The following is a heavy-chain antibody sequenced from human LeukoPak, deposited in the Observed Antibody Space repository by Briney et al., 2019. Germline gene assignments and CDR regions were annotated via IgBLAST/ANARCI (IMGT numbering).Heavy chain of an antibody. CDR3: ARGTMTTVTYYFDY. D-gene: IGHD4-17*01. V-gene: IGHV4-34*01. J-gene: IGHJ4*02. CDR1: GGSISHYY. Sequence: PSETLSLTCTVSGGSISHYYWSWIRQPPGKGLEWIGEINHSGSTNYNPSLKSRVTISVDTSKNQFSLKLSSVTAADTAVYYCARGTMTTVTYYFDYWGQGTLVTVSS. CDR2: INHSGST.